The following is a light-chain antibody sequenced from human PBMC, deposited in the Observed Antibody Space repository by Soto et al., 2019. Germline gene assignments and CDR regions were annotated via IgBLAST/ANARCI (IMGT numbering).Light chain of an antibody. Sequence: QAVVTQPPSVSAAPGQTVTISCSGSGSNIGSNSVSWYQQVPGTAPKLLLYDNNKRPSGIPDRFSGSKSGTSATLGITGLQTADEADYYCGTWESYLSVGVFGGGTKVTVL. CDR2: DNN. V-gene: IGLV1-51*01. J-gene: IGLJ2*01. CDR3: GTWESYLSVGV. CDR1: GSNIGSNS.